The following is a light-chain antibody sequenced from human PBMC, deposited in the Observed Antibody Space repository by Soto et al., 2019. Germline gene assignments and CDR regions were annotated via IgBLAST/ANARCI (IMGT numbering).Light chain of an antibody. CDR1: QSVRSD. Sequence: EIVMTQSPATLSVSPGERATLSCRASQSVRSDLVWYQQKPGQAPRLLIYGASTRATAIPARYSGSGSGTAFNLTISSLQSEEFAVYYWPQYNNWPRTCGQGTKVEIK. J-gene: IGKJ1*01. V-gene: IGKV3-15*01. CDR2: GAS. CDR3: PQYNNWPRT.